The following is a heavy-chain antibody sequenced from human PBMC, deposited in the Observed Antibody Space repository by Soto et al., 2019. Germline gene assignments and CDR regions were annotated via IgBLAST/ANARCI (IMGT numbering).Heavy chain of an antibody. D-gene: IGHD6-19*01. J-gene: IGHJ4*02. CDR1: GFTFSSYS. CDR3: AKADDSSGWYVFFDY. CDR2: ISGSGGRT. Sequence: GGSLRLSCAACGFTFSSYSISWVRQAPGKGLEWVSAISGSGGRTYYADSVKGRFTISRDNSKNTLYLQMKSLRAEDTAVYYCAKADDSSGWYVFFDYWGQRTLVAFSS. V-gene: IGHV3-23*01.